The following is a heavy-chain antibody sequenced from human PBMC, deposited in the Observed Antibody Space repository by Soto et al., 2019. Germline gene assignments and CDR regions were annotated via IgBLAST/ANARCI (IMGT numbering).Heavy chain of an antibody. CDR3: ARGGGYSYGYLAYYYYGMDV. V-gene: IGHV3-23*03. CDR2: IYSGGST. Sequence: EVRLLESGGGLVQPGGSLRLSCAASGFTFSSYAMSWVRQAPGKGLEWVSVIYSGGSTYYADSVKGRFTISRDNSKNTLYLQMNSLRAEDTAVYYCARGGGYSYGYLAYYYYGMDVWGQGTTVTVSS. D-gene: IGHD5-18*01. CDR1: GFTFSSYA. J-gene: IGHJ6*02.